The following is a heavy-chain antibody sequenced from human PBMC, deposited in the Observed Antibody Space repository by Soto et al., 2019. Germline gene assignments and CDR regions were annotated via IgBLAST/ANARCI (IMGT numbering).Heavy chain of an antibody. CDR1: TYSFTNYR. Sequence: GESLKIPCRSPTYSFTNYRSTRVRQVSGRGLGWMGSIYRSDSYNRYSPSFQGHVTIPVDKSTSTAILHWKRMKASDSARYYLECYLKPASAVGYYYGMDLWGQGTKVTVSS. D-gene: IGHD3-3*01. V-gene: IGHV5-10-1*01. CDR2: IYRSDSYN. J-gene: IGHJ6*02. CDR3: ECYLKPASAVGYYYGMDL.